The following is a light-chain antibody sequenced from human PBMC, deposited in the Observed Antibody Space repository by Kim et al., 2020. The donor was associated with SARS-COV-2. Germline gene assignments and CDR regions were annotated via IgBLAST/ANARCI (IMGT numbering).Light chain of an antibody. CDR1: SSDIGGSDS. J-gene: IGLJ2*01. CDR3: SSYSTGSTLVV. CDR2: DVN. V-gene: IGLV2-14*03. Sequence: QSITIACAGTSSDIGGSDSVSWYQQHPGRAPKLMVFDVNNRPSWISDRFLGSKSGNTASLTILGLQADVEADYYCSSYSTGSTLVVFGGGTQLTVL.